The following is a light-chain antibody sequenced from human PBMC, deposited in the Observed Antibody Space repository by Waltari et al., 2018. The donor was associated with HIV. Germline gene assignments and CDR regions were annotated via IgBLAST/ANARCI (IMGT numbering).Light chain of an antibody. CDR3: SSYAGSNNFV. Sequence: QSALTQAPSASGSPGQPVTISCTGTSSDVGGYNSVSWYQQHPGKAPKLMIYEVSKRPSGFPDRFSGAKSGNTASLTVSGLQAEDEADYYCSSYAGSNNFVFGAGTKVTVL. V-gene: IGLV2-8*01. CDR1: SSDVGGYNS. CDR2: EVS. J-gene: IGLJ1*01.